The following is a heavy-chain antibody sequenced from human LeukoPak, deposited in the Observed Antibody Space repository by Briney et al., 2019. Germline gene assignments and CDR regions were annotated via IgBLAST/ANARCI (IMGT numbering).Heavy chain of an antibody. CDR1: GFTFSSYG. V-gene: IGHV3-33*01. D-gene: IGHD3-9*01. Sequence: GGSLRLSCAASGFTFSSYGMHWVRQAPGKGLEWVAVIWYDGSNKYYADSVKGRFTISRDNSKNTLYLQMNSLRAEDTAVYYCARAAKYYDILTGHQYFDYWGQGTLVTVSS. J-gene: IGHJ4*02. CDR2: IWYDGSNK. CDR3: ARAAKYYDILTGHQYFDY.